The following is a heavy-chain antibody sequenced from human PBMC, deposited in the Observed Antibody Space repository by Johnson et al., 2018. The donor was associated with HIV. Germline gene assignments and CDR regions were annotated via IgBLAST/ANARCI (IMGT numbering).Heavy chain of an antibody. Sequence: QVQLVESGGGVVQPGRSLRLSCAASGFTFSSYAMHWVRQAPGKGLEWVAVISYDGSNKYYADSVKGRFTISKDNSKSTLYVQMNRLTVDDTAVYYCARGPSAYCGGDSPGGAFDIWGQGTMVTVS. CDR3: ARGPSAYCGGDSPGGAFDI. D-gene: IGHD2-21*02. J-gene: IGHJ3*02. CDR2: ISYDGSNK. CDR1: GFTFSSYA. V-gene: IGHV3-30*04.